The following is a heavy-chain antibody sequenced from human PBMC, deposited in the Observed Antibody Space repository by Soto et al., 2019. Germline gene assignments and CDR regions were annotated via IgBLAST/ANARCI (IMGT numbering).Heavy chain of an antibody. J-gene: IGHJ6*02. CDR3: ARGATTVTTGRYYYYYYGMDV. CDR2: INHSGST. Sequence: QVQLQQWGAGLLKPSETLSLTCAVYGGSFSGYYWSWIRQPPGKGLEWIGEINHSGSTNYNPSLKGRVTISVDTSKNQFSRKLSSVTASDTAVYYCARGATTVTTGRYYYYYYGMDVWGQGTTVTVSS. V-gene: IGHV4-34*01. D-gene: IGHD4-4*01. CDR1: GGSFSGYY.